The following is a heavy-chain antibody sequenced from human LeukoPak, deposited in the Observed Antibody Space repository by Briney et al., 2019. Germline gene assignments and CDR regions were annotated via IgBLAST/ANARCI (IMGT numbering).Heavy chain of an antibody. CDR1: GYTFTGYY. Sequence: ASVRVSCKASGYTFTGYYMHWVRQAPGQGLEWLGRINPKTGGSNYAQKLQGRVTMTTDTSTSTAYMELRSLRSDDTAVYYCAREVDWNWFDPWGQGTLVTVSS. D-gene: IGHD3-9*01. CDR2: INPKTGGS. J-gene: IGHJ5*02. V-gene: IGHV1-2*06. CDR3: AREVDWNWFDP.